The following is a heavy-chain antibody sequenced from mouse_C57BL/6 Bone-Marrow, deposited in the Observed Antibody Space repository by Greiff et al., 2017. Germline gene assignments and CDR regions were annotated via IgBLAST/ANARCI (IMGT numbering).Heavy chain of an antibody. J-gene: IGHJ3*01. V-gene: IGHV1-55*01. CDR2: IYPGRGST. CDR1: GYTFTSYW. D-gene: IGHD2-3*01. Sequence: QVQLKQPGAELVKPGASVKMSCKASGYTFTSYWITWVKQRPGQGLEWIGDIYPGRGSTKYNEKFKSKATLTVDTSSSTAYMQLSSLTSEDSAVYYCARWLLRFAYWGQGTLVTVSA. CDR3: ARWLLRFAY.